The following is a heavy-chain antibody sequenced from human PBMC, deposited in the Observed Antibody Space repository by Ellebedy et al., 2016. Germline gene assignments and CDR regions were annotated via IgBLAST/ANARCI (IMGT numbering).Heavy chain of an antibody. J-gene: IGHJ4*02. D-gene: IGHD3-16*01. Sequence: SETLSLXCIVSGGSINDNAFYWTWIRQPAGKGLEWIGRTSTSGSTIYNPSLRGRVTMSVDTSKNLFSLDLMSVAATDTAVYYCATLTIPGGSDSWGQGTLVTVSS. CDR3: ATLTIPGGSDS. CDR2: TSTSGST. CDR1: GGSINDNAFY. V-gene: IGHV4-61*02.